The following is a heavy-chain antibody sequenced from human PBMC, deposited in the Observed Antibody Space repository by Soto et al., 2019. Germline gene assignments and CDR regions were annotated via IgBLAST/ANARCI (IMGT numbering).Heavy chain of an antibody. CDR3: ASGPYDSSGYDIDY. V-gene: IGHV1-69*12. D-gene: IGHD3-22*01. J-gene: IGHJ4*02. Sequence: QVQLVQSGAAVKKPGSSVKVSCKASGGTFSSYAISWVRQAPGQGLEWMGGIIPIFGTANYAQKFQGRVTITADESTSTAYMELSSLRSEDTAVYYCASGPYDSSGYDIDYWGQGTLVTVSS. CDR2: IIPIFGTA. CDR1: GGTFSSYA.